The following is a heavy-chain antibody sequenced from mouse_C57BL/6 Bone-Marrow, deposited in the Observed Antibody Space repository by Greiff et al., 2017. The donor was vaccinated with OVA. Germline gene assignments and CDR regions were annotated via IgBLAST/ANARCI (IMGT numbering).Heavy chain of an antibody. D-gene: IGHD2-1*01. J-gene: IGHJ1*03. Sequence: EVHLVESGGGLVKPGGSLKLSCAASGFTFSSYAMPWVRQTPEKRLEWVATISDGGSCTYYTDNVKGRFTISRDNAKNNLYLQMSNLKSEDTAMYDCARDGNFYLYLVVWGTGTTVTVSS. V-gene: IGHV5-4*01. CDR3: ARDGNFYLYLVV. CDR1: GFTFSSYA. CDR2: ISDGGSCT.